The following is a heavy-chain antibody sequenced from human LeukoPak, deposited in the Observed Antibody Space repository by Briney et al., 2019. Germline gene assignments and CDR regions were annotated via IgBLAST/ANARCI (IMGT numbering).Heavy chain of an antibody. CDR1: GFTFSSYS. CDR3: ARDPLITYYYHSSGNHADWFDP. Sequence: GGSLRLSCAASGFTFSSYSMNWVRQAPGKGLEWVSSISSSSSSYIYYADSVKGRFTISRDNAKNSLYLQMNSLRAEDTAVYYCARDPLITYYYHSSGNHADWFDPWGQGNLVTVSS. CDR2: ISSSSSSYI. D-gene: IGHD3-22*01. V-gene: IGHV3-21*01. J-gene: IGHJ5*02.